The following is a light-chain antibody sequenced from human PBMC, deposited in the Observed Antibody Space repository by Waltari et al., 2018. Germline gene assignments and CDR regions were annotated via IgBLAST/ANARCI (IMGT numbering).Light chain of an antibody. J-gene: IGKJ2*01. CDR1: QNLLYNSNNKNY. CDR2: WAS. Sequence: DIVMTQSPDSLAVSLGERATIDCKSSQNLLYNSNNKNYLAGYQQKPGKPPKLLIFWASTRESGVPDRFSGSGSGTDFTLTISSLQAEDVAVYYCQQYYSTPFTFGQGTKLEIK. V-gene: IGKV4-1*01. CDR3: QQYYSTPFT.